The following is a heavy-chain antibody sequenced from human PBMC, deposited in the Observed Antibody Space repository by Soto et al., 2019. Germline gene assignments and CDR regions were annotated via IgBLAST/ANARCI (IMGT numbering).Heavy chain of an antibody. CDR1: GYRFTSYW. V-gene: IGHV5-51*01. J-gene: IGHJ5*02. CDR2: IFPSDSDT. Sequence: GESLKISCRTSGYRFTSYWIAWVRQMPGKGLEWMGIIFPSDSDTRYSPSFQGQVTISADRSTSTVFLQWASLRASDTAVYFCARKDKSGYFNWFDPWGQGTLVTVSS. D-gene: IGHD3-22*01. CDR3: ARKDKSGYFNWFDP.